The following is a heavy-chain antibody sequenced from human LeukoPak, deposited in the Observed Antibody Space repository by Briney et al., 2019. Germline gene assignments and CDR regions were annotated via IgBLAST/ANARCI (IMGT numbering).Heavy chain of an antibody. D-gene: IGHD1/OR15-1a*01. Sequence: GGSLRLSCAASGFTFSSYSMNWVRQAPGKGLEWVSSISSSSSYIYYADSVKGRSTISRDNAKNSLHLQMKSLRAEDTAVYFCARGTGKTKAFDVWGQGTMVTVSS. CDR3: ARGTGKTKAFDV. J-gene: IGHJ3*01. CDR1: GFTFSSYS. V-gene: IGHV3-21*01. CDR2: ISSSSSYI.